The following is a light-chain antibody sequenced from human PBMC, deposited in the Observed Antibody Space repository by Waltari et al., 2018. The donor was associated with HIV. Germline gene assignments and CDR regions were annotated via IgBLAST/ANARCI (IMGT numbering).Light chain of an antibody. Sequence: QSVLTQPPSASGTPGQRVTISCSGSSSNIGSNTVNWYQQLPGTAPKLLIYGNNPPPSGVPDRFSGSKSGTSASLAISGLKSEDEADYYCAAWDDSLKGVFGGGTKLTVL. CDR1: SSNIGSNT. V-gene: IGLV1-44*01. CDR2: GNN. J-gene: IGLJ2*01. CDR3: AAWDDSLKGV.